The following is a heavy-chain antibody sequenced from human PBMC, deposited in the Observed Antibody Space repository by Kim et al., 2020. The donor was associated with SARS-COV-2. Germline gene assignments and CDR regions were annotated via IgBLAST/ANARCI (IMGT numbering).Heavy chain of an antibody. Sequence: GGSLRLSCEASGFTFSSYGMHWVRQVPGKGLEWLAIIWHDGSNKEYAESVKGRFTISRDNSENRLYLEMNSLRVEDTAVYYCARDRSYFDHWGQGTLVTVSS. CDR1: GFTFSSYG. V-gene: IGHV3-33*01. CDR2: IWHDGSNK. J-gene: IGHJ4*02. CDR3: ARDRSYFDH.